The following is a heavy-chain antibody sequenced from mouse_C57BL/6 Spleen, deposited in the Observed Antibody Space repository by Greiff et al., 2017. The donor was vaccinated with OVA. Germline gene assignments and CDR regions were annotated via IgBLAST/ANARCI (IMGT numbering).Heavy chain of an antibody. J-gene: IGHJ1*03. CDR3: ARSYYYGSSFGWYFDV. D-gene: IGHD1-1*01. V-gene: IGHV1-50*01. CDR2: IDPSDSYT. Sequence: VQLQQPGAELVKPGASVKLSCKASGYTFTSYWMQWVKQRPGQGLEWIGEIDPSDSYTNYNQKFKGKATLTVDPSSSTAYMPLSSLTSEDSAVYYGARSYYYGSSFGWYFDVWGTGTTVTVSS. CDR1: GYTFTSYW.